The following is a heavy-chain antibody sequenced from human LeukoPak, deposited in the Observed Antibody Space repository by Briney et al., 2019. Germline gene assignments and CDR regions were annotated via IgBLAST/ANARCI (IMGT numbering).Heavy chain of an antibody. V-gene: IGHV4-59*08. Sequence: SETLSLTCIVSGGSISIYYWSRLRQPPGKGLEWIGYIYYSGSTNYNPSLKSRVTISVDTSKNQFSLKLRSVTAADTALYYCARHFGDAYKRSFDFWGQGTPVTVSS. CDR2: IYYSGST. J-gene: IGHJ4*02. D-gene: IGHD5-24*01. CDR3: ARHFGDAYKRSFDF. CDR1: GGSISIYY.